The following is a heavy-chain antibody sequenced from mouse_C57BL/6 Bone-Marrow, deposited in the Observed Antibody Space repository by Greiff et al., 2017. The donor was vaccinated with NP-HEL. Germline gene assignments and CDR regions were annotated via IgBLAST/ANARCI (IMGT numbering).Heavy chain of an antibody. J-gene: IGHJ4*01. V-gene: IGHV1-87*01. Sequence: VQLQESGPELARPWASVKISCPAFYTFSRRVHFAIRDTNYWMQWVKQRPGQGLEWIGAIYPGNGDTSYNQKFKGKATLTADKSSSTAYMQLSSLTSEDSAVYYCAATVVALYAMDYWGQGTSVTVSS. CDR3: SEDSAVYYCAATVVALYAMDY. CDR2: GQGLEWIG. D-gene: IGHD1-1*01. CDR1: YTFSRRVH.